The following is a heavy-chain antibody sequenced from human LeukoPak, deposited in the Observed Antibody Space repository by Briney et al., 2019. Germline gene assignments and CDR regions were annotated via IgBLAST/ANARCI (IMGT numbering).Heavy chain of an antibody. J-gene: IGHJ5*02. CDR1: GGTFSSYA. V-gene: IGHV1-69*06. CDR2: IIPIFGTA. D-gene: IGHD2-15*01. CDR3: ARDFRLDVVVAAYGWFDP. Sequence: SVKVSCKASGGTFSSYAISWVRQAPGQGLEWMGGIIPIFGTANYAQKFQGRVTITADKSTSTAYMELSSLSSEGTAVYYCARDFRLDVVVAAYGWFDPWGQGTLVTVSS.